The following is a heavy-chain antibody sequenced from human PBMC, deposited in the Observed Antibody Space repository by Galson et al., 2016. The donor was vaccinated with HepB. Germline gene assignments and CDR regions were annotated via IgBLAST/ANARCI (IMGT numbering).Heavy chain of an antibody. CDR2: IYYSGSA. J-gene: IGHJ6*02. CDR1: GGSVSNNSHY. CDR3: ARGSGGRENDYKYGIDV. Sequence: SETLSLTCAVSGGSVSNNSHYWTWIRQPPGKGLEWIGYIYYSGSAMYNPSLRSRVSISIDTSENQVSLLVRSVTAADTAVYYCARGSGGRENDYKYGIDVWGQGTTVIVS. D-gene: IGHD3-10*01. V-gene: IGHV4-61*01.